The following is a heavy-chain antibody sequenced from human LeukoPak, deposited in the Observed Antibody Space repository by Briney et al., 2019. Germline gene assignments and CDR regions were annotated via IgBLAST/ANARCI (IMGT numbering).Heavy chain of an antibody. CDR1: GFTFGDYA. J-gene: IGHJ4*02. CDR2: IRSKAYGGTT. Sequence: PGGSLRLSCTASGFTFGDYAMSWVRQAPGKGLEWVGFIRSKAYGGTTEYAASVKGRFTISRDDSKSIAYLQMNSLKTEDTAVYYCTRERRGYCGGDCYSRYWGQGTLVTVSS. V-gene: IGHV3-49*04. CDR3: TRERRGYCGGDCYSRY. D-gene: IGHD2-21*02.